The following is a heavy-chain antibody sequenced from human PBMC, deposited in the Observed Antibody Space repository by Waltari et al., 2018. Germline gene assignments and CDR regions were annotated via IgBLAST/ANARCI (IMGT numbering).Heavy chain of an antibody. D-gene: IGHD3-10*01. V-gene: IGHV3-23*01. Sequence: EVQLLESGGGLVQSGGSLRLSCAASGFTFSSSSMNWVRQAPGKGRQWVSTMGGSGNTYYADSVKGRFTISRDTSKNTLFLQMDSLRAEDAAVYYCAKRSAPHYFEYWGQGTLVTVSS. CDR1: GFTFSSSS. CDR3: AKRSAPHYFEY. J-gene: IGHJ4*02. CDR2: MGGSGNT.